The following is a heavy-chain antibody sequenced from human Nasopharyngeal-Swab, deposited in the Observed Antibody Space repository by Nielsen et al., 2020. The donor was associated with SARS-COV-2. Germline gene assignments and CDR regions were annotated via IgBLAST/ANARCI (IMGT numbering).Heavy chain of an antibody. J-gene: IGHJ4*02. CDR1: GFTFSSYS. Sequence: GGSLRLSCAASGFTFSSYSMNWVRQAPGKGLEWVSSISSSSYIYYADSVKGRFTISRDNAKNSLYLQMNSLRAEDTAVYYRARADSSSWYFDYWGQGTLVTVSS. CDR3: ARADSSSWYFDY. CDR2: ISSSSYI. D-gene: IGHD6-13*01. V-gene: IGHV3-21*01.